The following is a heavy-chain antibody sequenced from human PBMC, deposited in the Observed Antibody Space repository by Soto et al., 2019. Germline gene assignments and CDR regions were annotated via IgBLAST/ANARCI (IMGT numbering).Heavy chain of an antibody. V-gene: IGHV4-59*01. CDR3: TTGSHYIPGVGPTPYYFDY. J-gene: IGHJ4*02. CDR2: VYYTGTT. CDR1: GGSISHYF. D-gene: IGHD1-26*01. Sequence: QVQLQESGPGLVRPSETLSLTCTVSGGSISHYFWTWIRQPPGKGLEWIGRVYYTGTTIYSPSLEGRLTMSLDTSEDHLSLTLSSVTAADTAMYYCTTGSHYIPGVGPTPYYFDYWGQGTLVTVSS.